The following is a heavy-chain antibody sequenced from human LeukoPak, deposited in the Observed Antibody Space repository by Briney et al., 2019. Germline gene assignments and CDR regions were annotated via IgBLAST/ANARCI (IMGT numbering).Heavy chain of an antibody. CDR3: ARDAHDFWSGYRGMDV. D-gene: IGHD3-3*01. J-gene: IGHJ6*02. CDR2: INPNSGGT. Sequence: GASVKVSCKASGYTFTVYYMHWVRQAPGRGLEWMGLINPNSGGTNYAQKFHGRVTMTRDTYISTAYMELSRLRSDDTAVYYCARDAHDFWSGYRGMDVWGQGTTVTVSS. CDR1: GYTFTVYY. V-gene: IGHV1-2*02.